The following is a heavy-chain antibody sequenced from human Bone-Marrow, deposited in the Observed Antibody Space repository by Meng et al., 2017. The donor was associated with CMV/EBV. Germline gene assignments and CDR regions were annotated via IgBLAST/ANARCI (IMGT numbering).Heavy chain of an antibody. J-gene: IGHJ5*02. Sequence: GESLKISCAASGFTFSSYAMHWVRQAPGKGLEWVAVISYDGSNTYYADSVKGRFTISRDNSKNPLYLQMNSLRAEEPAVYYCTRDRSWLMVRGRGRKLYAPWGQGTLVTVSS. CDR1: GFTFSSYA. D-gene: IGHD3-10*01. V-gene: IGHV3-30-3*01. CDR2: ISYDGSNT. CDR3: TRDRSWLMVRGRGRKLYAP.